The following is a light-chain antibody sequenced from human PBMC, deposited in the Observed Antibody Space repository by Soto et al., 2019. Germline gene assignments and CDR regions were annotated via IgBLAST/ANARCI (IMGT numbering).Light chain of an antibody. CDR2: EVS. CDR1: SSDVGGYNY. CDR3: SSYTSSSTLVV. Sequence: QSVLTQPASVSGSPGQSITISCTGTSSDVGGYNYVSWYQQHPGKDPKVIIYEVSNRPSGISNRFSGSKSGNTASLTISGLQAEDQADYYGSSYTSSSTLVVFGGGTKRTVL. J-gene: IGLJ2*01. V-gene: IGLV2-14*01.